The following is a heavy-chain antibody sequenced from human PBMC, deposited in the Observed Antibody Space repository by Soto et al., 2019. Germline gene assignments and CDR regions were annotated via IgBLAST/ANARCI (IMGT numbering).Heavy chain of an antibody. Sequence: QVQLQESGPGLVKPSETLSLTCTVSGGSISRYYWSWIRQPPGKGLEWIGYIYYSGSTNYNPSLKSRVNLSVDQSKKQFSFKLSSATAADTAVYYCARHTAARFPFDYWGPGILVTVSS. CDR2: IYYSGST. V-gene: IGHV4-59*08. D-gene: IGHD6-6*01. CDR1: GGSISRYY. J-gene: IGHJ4*02. CDR3: ARHTAARFPFDY.